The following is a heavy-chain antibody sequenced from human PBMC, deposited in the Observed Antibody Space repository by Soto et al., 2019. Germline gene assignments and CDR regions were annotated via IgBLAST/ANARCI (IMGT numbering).Heavy chain of an antibody. CDR3: ARGSEGRGLFYSGLDV. J-gene: IGHJ6*02. CDR2: INHSGGT. V-gene: IGHV4-34*01. D-gene: IGHD1-26*01. Sequence: QVQLQLSGAGLLKPSETLSLTCIVHGESFSGYIGAWIRQPPGKVLDWVGEINHSGGTNYNPSLKSRVTISVDTSQNQFSLKLNSFTAPDTAVYYGARGSEGRGLFYSGLDVWSQGTTVNVSS. CDR1: GESFSGYI.